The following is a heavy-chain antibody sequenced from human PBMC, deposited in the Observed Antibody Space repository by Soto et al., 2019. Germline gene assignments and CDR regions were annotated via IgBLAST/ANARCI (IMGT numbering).Heavy chain of an antibody. D-gene: IGHD3-16*01. J-gene: IGHJ5*01. V-gene: IGHV3-30*01. CDR3: ARTPAAMITDRYNWFDS. CDR2: ISYSGDRQ. CDR1: GFTFADYA. Sequence: QVQLKESGGGVVKTGGSLRLSCVASGFTFADYAMHWVRRIPGKGLEWVAVISYSGDRQYYAESVKGRFTISRDNSKKTLYLQMFSLTSEDSAVVYCARTPAAMITDRYNWFDSWGPGTQVTVSS.